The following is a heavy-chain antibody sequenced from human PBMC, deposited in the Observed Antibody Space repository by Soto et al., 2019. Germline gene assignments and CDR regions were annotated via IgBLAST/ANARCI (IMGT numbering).Heavy chain of an antibody. J-gene: IGHJ4*01. Sequence: ASVKVSCKASGYSFTTYKIHWVRQAPGQSLEWMGWVNGDSDYTVYSQNFQGRVTITRDTSANTVYVELSSLTSEDTAMYYCARDVGSFDYWGQ. D-gene: IGHD1-26*01. CDR1: GYSFTTYK. CDR3: ARDVGSFDY. CDR2: VNGDSDYT. V-gene: IGHV1-3*01.